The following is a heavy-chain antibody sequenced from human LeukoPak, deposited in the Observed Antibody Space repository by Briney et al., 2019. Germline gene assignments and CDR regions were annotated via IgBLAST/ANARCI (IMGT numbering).Heavy chain of an antibody. CDR3: ARVRLADERAWAY. CDR1: GYTFSDFY. J-gene: IGHJ4*02. D-gene: IGHD3-3*02. CDR2: ITPKSGDT. V-gene: IGHV1-2*02. Sequence: ASVEVSCKASGYTFSDFYIHWVRQAPGQGLEYVGWITPKSGDTYSPQRFQGRVTKTRDASISTAYMELSSLRSDDTAVYFCARVRLADERAWAYWGQGTLVTVSS.